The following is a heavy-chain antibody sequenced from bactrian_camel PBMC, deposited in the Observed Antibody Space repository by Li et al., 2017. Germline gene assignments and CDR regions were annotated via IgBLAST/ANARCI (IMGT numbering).Heavy chain of an antibody. Sequence: VQLVESGGGSVQAGGSLRLSCAASGYPVSTGCMGWFRQAPGEEREGVAATYTGVGLIYYADSVKDRFTISHVNANNTLHLQMNSLKAEDTAVYYCAADLGWCGSRPLQREFRNWGQGTQVTVS. CDR1: GYPVSTGC. CDR2: TYTGVGLI. J-gene: IGHJ4*01. CDR3: AADLGWCGSRPLQREFRN. V-gene: IGHV3S1*01. D-gene: IGHD2*01.